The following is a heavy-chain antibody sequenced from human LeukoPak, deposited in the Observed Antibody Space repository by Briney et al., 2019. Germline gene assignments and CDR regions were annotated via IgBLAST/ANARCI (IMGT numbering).Heavy chain of an antibody. CDR3: ARPHLYNWFDP. CDR1: GGSISSYY. J-gene: IGHJ5*02. Sequence: PSETLSLTCTVSGGSISSYYWSWIRQPPGKGLEWIGYIYTSGSTNYNPSLKSRVTISVDTSKNQFSLKLSSVTAADTAVYYCARPHLYNWFDPWGQGTLVTVSS. CDR2: IYTSGST. V-gene: IGHV4-4*09.